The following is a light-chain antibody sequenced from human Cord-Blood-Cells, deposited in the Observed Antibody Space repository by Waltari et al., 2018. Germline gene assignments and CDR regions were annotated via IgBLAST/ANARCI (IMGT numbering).Light chain of an antibody. Sequence: DIQMTQSPSSLSASVGDRVTITCRASQSISSYLNWYQQKPGKAPKLLIYAASSLQSGVPSRFSVSGSGTDFTLTISSLQPEDFATDYCQQSYSTPPYTFGQGTKLEIK. CDR3: QQSYSTPPYT. CDR2: AAS. CDR1: QSISSY. J-gene: IGKJ2*01. V-gene: IGKV1-39*01.